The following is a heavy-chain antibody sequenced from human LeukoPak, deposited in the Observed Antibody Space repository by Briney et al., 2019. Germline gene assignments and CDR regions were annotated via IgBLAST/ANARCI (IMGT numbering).Heavy chain of an antibody. CDR1: GFTFSSYA. CDR2: ISYDGSNK. Sequence: GGSLRLSCAASGFTFSSYAMHWVRQAPGKGLEWVAVISYDGSNKYYADSVKGRFTISRDNSKYTLYLQMNSLRDEDTAVYYCARTRYDFWSRYYTYYFDYWGQGTLVTVSS. J-gene: IGHJ4*02. CDR3: ARTRYDFWSRYYTYYFDY. D-gene: IGHD3-3*01. V-gene: IGHV3-30*04.